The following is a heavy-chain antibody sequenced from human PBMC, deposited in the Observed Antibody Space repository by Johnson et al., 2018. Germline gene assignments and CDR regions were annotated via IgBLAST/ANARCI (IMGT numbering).Heavy chain of an antibody. J-gene: IGHJ5*02. D-gene: IGHD3-22*01. V-gene: IGHV4-59*01. Sequence: QVQLQESGPGLVKPSETLSLTCTVSGASISTYFWSWIRQPPGKGLEWIGYIYYSGSSSYSPSLKSRAPLSVDMSKNQLTLKLSSVTAADAAVYYCARGRGDYYDMSGFQSWGQGTLVTVSS. CDR2: IYYSGSS. CDR1: GASISTYF. CDR3: ARGRGDYYDMSGFQS.